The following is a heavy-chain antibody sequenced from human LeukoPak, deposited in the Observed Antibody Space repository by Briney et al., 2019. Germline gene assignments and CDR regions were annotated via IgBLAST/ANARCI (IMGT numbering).Heavy chain of an antibody. CDR1: GFTFSDDY. CDR2: ITNSGTTI. V-gene: IGHV3-11*01. J-gene: IGHJ6*03. Sequence: GGSLRLSCAVSGFTFSDDYLSWIRQAPGKGLEWLSHITNSGTTISYADSVKGRFTVSRDNAKNSLYLQMNSLRVEDTAVYFCAREKYFYDRRVSYRQDFHYIDVWGKGTTVTISS. D-gene: IGHD3-22*01. CDR3: AREKYFYDRRVSYRQDFHYIDV.